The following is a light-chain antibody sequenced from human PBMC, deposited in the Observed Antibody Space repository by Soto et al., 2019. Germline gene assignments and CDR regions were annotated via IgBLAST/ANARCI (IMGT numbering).Light chain of an antibody. CDR1: QNIRSR. V-gene: IGKV1-39*01. J-gene: IGKJ5*01. CDR3: QQSYRTPT. Sequence: DFQMTQSPSTLSASVGDRVTITCRASQNIRSRLAWFQQKPGKAPKLLIYGASTLQSGVPSRFSGSGSGTDYTLTISSPQPEDFATYYCQQSYRTPTFGQGTRLEIK. CDR2: GAS.